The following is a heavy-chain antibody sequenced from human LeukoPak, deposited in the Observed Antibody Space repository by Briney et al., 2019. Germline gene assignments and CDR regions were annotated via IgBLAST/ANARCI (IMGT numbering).Heavy chain of an antibody. J-gene: IGHJ4*02. V-gene: IGHV3-23*01. CDR1: GFTLSNYA. CDR3: AKAECTTWFNFDY. CDR2: IVGSGAGT. D-gene: IGHD6-13*01. Sequence: GGSLRLSCAASGFTLSNYAMSWVRQAPGKGLEWVSIIVGSGAGTYYADSVKGRFTISRDNSKNTLYLQMNSLRAEDTAVYYCAKAECTTWFNFDYWGQGTLVTVSS.